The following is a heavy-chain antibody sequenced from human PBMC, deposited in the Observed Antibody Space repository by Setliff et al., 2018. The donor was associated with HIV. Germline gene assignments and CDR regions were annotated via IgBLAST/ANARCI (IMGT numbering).Heavy chain of an antibody. CDR1: GGSISSSSYY. CDR2: IYYSGTT. Sequence: SETLSLTCTVSGGSISSSSYYWGWIRQPPGKGLEWIGSIYYSGTTYYNPSLKSRITISVDTSKNQFSLKVNSVAAADTAVYYCASPKERYYYGSGTNVREYYGMDVWGQGTTVTVSS. J-gene: IGHJ6*02. CDR3: ASPKERYYYGSGTNVREYYGMDV. D-gene: IGHD3-10*01. V-gene: IGHV4-39*07.